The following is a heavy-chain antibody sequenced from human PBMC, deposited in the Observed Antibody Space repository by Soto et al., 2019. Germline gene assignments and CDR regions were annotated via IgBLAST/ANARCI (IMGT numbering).Heavy chain of an antibody. D-gene: IGHD3-3*01. Sequence: GGSLRLSCAASGFTFSSYWMSWVRQAPGKGLEWVANIKQDGSEKYYVDSVKGRFTISRDNAKNSLYLQMNSLRAEDTAVYYCARPHYDFWSGYYYYYYYGMDVWGQGTTVTVSS. CDR3: ARPHYDFWSGYYYYYYYGMDV. CDR1: GFTFSSYW. J-gene: IGHJ6*02. CDR2: IKQDGSEK. V-gene: IGHV3-7*01.